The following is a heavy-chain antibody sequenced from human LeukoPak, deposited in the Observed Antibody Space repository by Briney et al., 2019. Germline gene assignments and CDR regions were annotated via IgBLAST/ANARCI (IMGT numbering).Heavy chain of an antibody. Sequence: PSETLSLTCTVSGGSISIYYWSWVRQLPGKGVEWIGYIYNSGSTIYNPSLKSRVSISVDTSKNQFSLKLNSVTAADTAVYFCVRDRELTFWSQGTLVTVSS. J-gene: IGHJ4*02. CDR1: GGSISIYY. D-gene: IGHD1-26*01. CDR3: VRDRELTF. CDR2: IYNSGST. V-gene: IGHV4-59*01.